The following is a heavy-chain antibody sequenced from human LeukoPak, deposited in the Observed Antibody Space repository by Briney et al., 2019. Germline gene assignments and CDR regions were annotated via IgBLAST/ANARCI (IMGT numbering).Heavy chain of an antibody. J-gene: IGHJ3*02. CDR1: GYTFTGYY. D-gene: IGHD3-16*01. Sequence: PRASVKVSCKASGYTFTGYYMHWVRQAPGQGLEWMGWINPNSGGTNYAQKFQGRVTMTRDTSISTAYMELSRLRSDDTAVYYCARDFSYYDYVWGSPPGAFNIWGQGTMVTASS. V-gene: IGHV1-2*02. CDR3: ARDFSYYDYVWGSPPGAFNI. CDR2: INPNSGGT.